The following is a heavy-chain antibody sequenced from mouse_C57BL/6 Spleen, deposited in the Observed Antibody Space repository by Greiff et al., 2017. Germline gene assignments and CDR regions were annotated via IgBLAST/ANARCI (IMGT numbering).Heavy chain of an antibody. V-gene: IGHV1-69*01. CDR2: IDPSDSYT. CDR1: GYTFTSYW. J-gene: IGHJ2*01. Sequence: QVQLQQPGAELVMPGASVKLSCKASGYTFTSYWMHWVKQRPGQGLEWIGEIDPSDSYTNYNQKFKGKATLTVDKSSSTAYLQLSSLTSEDSAVYYCANNYFDYWGQGTTLTVSS. CDR3: ANNYFDY.